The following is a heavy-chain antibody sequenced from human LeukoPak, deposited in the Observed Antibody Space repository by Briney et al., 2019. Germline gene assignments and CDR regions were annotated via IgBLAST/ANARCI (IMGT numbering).Heavy chain of an antibody. CDR3: AKVGTTVTTYYYYYMDV. CDR2: SSGSGSST. V-gene: IGHV3-23*01. D-gene: IGHD4-17*01. Sequence: PGGSLRLSCAASGFTFSSYAMSWVRQAPGKGLEWVSASSGSGSSTYCADSVKDRFTISRDNSRNTLYLQMNSLRAEDTAVYYCAKVGTTVTTYYYYYMDVWGKGTTVTVSS. J-gene: IGHJ6*03. CDR1: GFTFSSYA.